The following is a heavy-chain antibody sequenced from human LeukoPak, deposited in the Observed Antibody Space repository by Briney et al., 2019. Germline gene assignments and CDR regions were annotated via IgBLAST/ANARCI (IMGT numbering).Heavy chain of an antibody. CDR3: ARGLDIVVVPYYYYYYMDV. V-gene: IGHV1-69*01. D-gene: IGHD2-2*03. CDR1: GGTFSSYA. CDR2: IIPIFGTA. J-gene: IGHJ6*03. Sequence: SVKVSCKASGGTFSSYAISWVRQAPGQGLEWMGGIIPIFGTANYAQKFQGRVTITADESTSTAYMELSSLRSEDTAVYYCARGLDIVVVPYYYYYYMDVWGKGTTVTVSS.